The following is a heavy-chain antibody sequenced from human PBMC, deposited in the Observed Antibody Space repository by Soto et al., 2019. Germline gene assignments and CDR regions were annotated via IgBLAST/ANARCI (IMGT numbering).Heavy chain of an antibody. CDR2: ISGSGGST. CDR1: GFTFSSYA. CDR3: AKDLAAPSVNYYYGMDV. D-gene: IGHD3-16*01. V-gene: IGHV3-23*01. Sequence: EVQLLESGGGLVQPGGSLRLSCAASGFTFSSYAMSWVRQAPGKGLEWVSAISGSGGSTYYADSVKGRFTISRDNSKNTLYRQKDSLRAEDTAVYYCAKDLAAPSVNYYYGMDVWGQETTVTVSS. J-gene: IGHJ6*02.